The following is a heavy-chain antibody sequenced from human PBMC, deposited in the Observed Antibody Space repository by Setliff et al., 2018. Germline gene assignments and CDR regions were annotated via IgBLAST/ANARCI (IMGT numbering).Heavy chain of an antibody. D-gene: IGHD3-10*01. Sequence: PSETLSLTCTVSDDSFTSCRYYWAWIRQSPGQGLEWIGNIDYSGSNYYYNPSLKSRVTISVDTSKHQFPLKVNSVTAADTAVYYCARASRFGTTMWRGDYYMDVWGKGTTVTVSS. V-gene: IGHV4-39*06. CDR2: IDYSGSNY. CDR3: ARASRFGTTMWRGDYYMDV. CDR1: DDSFTSCRYY. J-gene: IGHJ6*03.